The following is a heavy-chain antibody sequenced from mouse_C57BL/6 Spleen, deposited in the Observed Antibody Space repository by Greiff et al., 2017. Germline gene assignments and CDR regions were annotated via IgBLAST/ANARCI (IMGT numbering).Heavy chain of an antibody. CDR3: ARDYGSSYFDY. D-gene: IGHD1-1*01. V-gene: IGHV5-17*01. CDR2: ISSGSSTF. CDR1: GFTFSDYG. Sequence: EVQVVESGGGLVKPGGSLKLSCAASGFTFSDYGMHWVRQAPEKGLEWVAYISSGSSTFYYADTVKGRFTISRDNAKNTLFLQITSLRSEDTAMYYCARDYGSSYFDYWGQGTTLTVSS. J-gene: IGHJ2*01.